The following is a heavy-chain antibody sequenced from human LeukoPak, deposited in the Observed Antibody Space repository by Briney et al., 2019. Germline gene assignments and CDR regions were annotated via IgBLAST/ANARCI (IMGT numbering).Heavy chain of an antibody. J-gene: IGHJ4*02. CDR2: IHTTGST. Sequence: SETLSLTCTVSGGSISSNYWSWIRQPAGKGLEWIGRIHTTGSTNYNPSLKSRVTISVDKSKNQFSLKLSSVTAADTAVYYCARDTGYCSTTSCYGFDYWGQGTLVTVSS. V-gene: IGHV4-4*07. D-gene: IGHD2-2*01. CDR1: GGSISSNY. CDR3: ARDTGYCSTTSCYGFDY.